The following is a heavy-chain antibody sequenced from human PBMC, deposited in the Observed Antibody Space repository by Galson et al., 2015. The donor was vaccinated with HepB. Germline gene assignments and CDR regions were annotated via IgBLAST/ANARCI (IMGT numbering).Heavy chain of an antibody. CDR2: IYPDDSDI. J-gene: IGHJ2*01. CDR1: GFRFTTYW. CDR3: ASLSKDWYFDL. Sequence: QSGAEVKKPGESLKISCQGSGFRFTTYWIGWVRQMPGKGLELMGIIYPDDSDIKYTPSFQGQVSISADRSISTVYLQWSSLKASDTAIYYCASLSKDWYFDLWGRGTLVTVSS. V-gene: IGHV5-51*03. D-gene: IGHD2-2*01.